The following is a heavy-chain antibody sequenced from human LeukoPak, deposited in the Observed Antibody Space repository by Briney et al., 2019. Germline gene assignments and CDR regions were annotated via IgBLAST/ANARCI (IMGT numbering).Heavy chain of an antibody. CDR2: IYYSGST. Sequence: SETLSLTCTVSGGSISSYYWSWIRQPPGKGLEWIGYIYYSGSTNYNPSLKSRVTISVDTSENQFSLKLSSVTAADTAVYYCARAGTAMYRYYGMDVWGQGTTVTVSS. V-gene: IGHV4-59*01. CDR3: ARAGTAMYRYYGMDV. J-gene: IGHJ6*02. CDR1: GGSISSYY. D-gene: IGHD5-18*01.